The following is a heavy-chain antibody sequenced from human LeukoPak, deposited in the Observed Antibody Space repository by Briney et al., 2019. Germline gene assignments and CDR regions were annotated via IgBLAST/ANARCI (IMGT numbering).Heavy chain of an antibody. CDR3: ARKTTVVTSFDY. Sequence: SETLSLTCTVSGGSISSYYWSWIRQPPGKGLEWIGYIYYSGSTNYNPSLKSRVTISVDTSKNQFSLKLSSVTAADTAVYYCARKTTVVTSFDYWGQGTLVTVSS. V-gene: IGHV4-59*01. J-gene: IGHJ4*02. CDR1: GGSISSYY. CDR2: IYYSGST. D-gene: IGHD4-23*01.